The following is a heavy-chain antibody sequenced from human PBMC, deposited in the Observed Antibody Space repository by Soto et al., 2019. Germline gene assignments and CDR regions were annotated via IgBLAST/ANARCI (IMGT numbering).Heavy chain of an antibody. CDR3: ARHSTPGPDIVLMVDWVGAFDI. D-gene: IGHD2-8*01. V-gene: IGHV4-39*01. CDR2: IYYSGST. J-gene: IGHJ3*02. Sequence: SETLSLTCTVSGGSISSSSYYWGWIRQPPGKGLEWIGSIYYSGSTYYNPSLKSRVTISVDTSKNQFSLKLSSVTAADTAVYYCARHSTPGPDIVLMVDWVGAFDIWGQGTMVTVSS. CDR1: GGSISSSSYY.